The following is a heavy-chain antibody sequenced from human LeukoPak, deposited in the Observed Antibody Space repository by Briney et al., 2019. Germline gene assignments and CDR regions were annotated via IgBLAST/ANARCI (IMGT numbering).Heavy chain of an antibody. CDR1: GDSISSSNCY. CDR2: IYFSGGT. V-gene: IGHV4-39*07. CDR3: ARVPDIAAAGSKGNWFDP. D-gene: IGHD6-13*01. Sequence: PSETLSLTCTVSGDSISSSNCYWGWIRQPPGKGLEWIGSIYFSGGTYYNASLKSRVTISVDKSKDQFSLKLSSVTAADTAVYYCARVPDIAAAGSKGNWFDPWGQGTLVTVSS. J-gene: IGHJ5*02.